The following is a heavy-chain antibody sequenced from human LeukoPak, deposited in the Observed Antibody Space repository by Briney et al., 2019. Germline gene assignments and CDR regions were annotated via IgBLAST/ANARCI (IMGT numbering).Heavy chain of an antibody. D-gene: IGHD3-10*01. J-gene: IGHJ5*02. CDR1: GGSISGYY. V-gene: IGHV4-59*01. Sequence: PSETLSLTCTVSGGSISGYYWSWIRQPPGKGLEWIGYIYYSGSTNYNPSLKSRVTISVDTSKNQFSLKLSSVTAADTAVYYCARGPITMVRGVIMGVDPWGQGTLVTVSS. CDR3: ARGPITMVRGVIMGVDP. CDR2: IYYSGST.